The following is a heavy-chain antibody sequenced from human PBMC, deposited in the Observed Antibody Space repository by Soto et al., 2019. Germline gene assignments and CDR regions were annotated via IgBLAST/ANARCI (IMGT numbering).Heavy chain of an antibody. J-gene: IGHJ4*02. CDR2: INTDGSST. D-gene: IGHD3-10*01. Sequence: EVQLVESGGGLVQPGGSLRLSCAASGFTFSSFWMHWVRQAPGKGLVWVSRINTDGSSTTYADSVQGRFTISRDNAKNTLYLQMNSLRGEDTAVYYCARSWFGELLDDYWGQGTLVTVSS. CDR1: GFTFSSFW. CDR3: ARSWFGELLDDY. V-gene: IGHV3-74*01.